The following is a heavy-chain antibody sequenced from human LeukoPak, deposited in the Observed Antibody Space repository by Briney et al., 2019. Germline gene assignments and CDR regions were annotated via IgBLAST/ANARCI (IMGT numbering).Heavy chain of an antibody. CDR3: VRDWGYDSSGYWQKYFDT. Sequence: GGSLRLSCAASGFTFSSYAMSWVRQAPGKGLEWVSAISGSGGSTYYADSVKGRFTISRDNAKNTVYLQMNSLRAEDTAVYYCVRDWGYDSSGYWQKYFDTWGQGTLVTVSS. D-gene: IGHD3-22*01. CDR2: ISGSGGST. CDR1: GFTFSSYA. V-gene: IGHV3-23*01. J-gene: IGHJ4*02.